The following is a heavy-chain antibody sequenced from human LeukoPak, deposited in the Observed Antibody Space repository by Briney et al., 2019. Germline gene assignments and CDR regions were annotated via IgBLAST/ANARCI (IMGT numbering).Heavy chain of an antibody. D-gene: IGHD1-1*01. Sequence: SETLSLTCTVSGGSDSSSYYWGWIRQPPGQGLEWIGSICSGGNTCYNPSLQSRVTISADSSKNHFFLQLTSATAADTAVYFCARDGPWKSDVWGRGTLVTVSS. CDR2: ICSGGNT. CDR3: ARDGPWKSDV. CDR1: GGSDSSSYY. J-gene: IGHJ4*02. V-gene: IGHV4-39*02.